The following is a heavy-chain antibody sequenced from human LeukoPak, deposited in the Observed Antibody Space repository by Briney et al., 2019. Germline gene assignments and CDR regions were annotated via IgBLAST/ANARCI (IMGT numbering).Heavy chain of an antibody. V-gene: IGHV3-7*03. J-gene: IGHJ6*04. CDR1: GFSFSNYG. CDR2: IKQGGSEK. D-gene: IGHD2-15*01. CDR3: ARDFGLRCSGGTCYSVYYYGMDV. Sequence: GGSLRLSCSASGFSFSNYGMYWVRQAPGKGLEWVANIKQGGSEKYYVDSVKGRFTISGDNAKNSLYLQMNSLRAEDTAVYYCARDFGLRCSGGTCYSVYYYGMDVWGKGTTVTVSS.